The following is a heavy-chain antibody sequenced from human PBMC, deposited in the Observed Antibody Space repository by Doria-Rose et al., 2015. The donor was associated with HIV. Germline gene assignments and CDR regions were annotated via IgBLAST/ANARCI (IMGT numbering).Heavy chain of an antibody. Sequence: ESGPVLVKPTETLTLTCTVSGVSLSSPGMGVSWIRQPPGKALEWLAYIFSDYERSYKTSLKSRLTISRGTSKSQVVLTMTDMDPVDTATYYCARIKSSRWYHKYYFDFWGQGTLVIVSA. V-gene: IGHV2-26*01. CDR3: ARIKSSRWYHKYYFDF. D-gene: IGHD6-13*01. J-gene: IGHJ4*02. CDR2: IFSDYER. CDR1: GVSLSSPGMG.